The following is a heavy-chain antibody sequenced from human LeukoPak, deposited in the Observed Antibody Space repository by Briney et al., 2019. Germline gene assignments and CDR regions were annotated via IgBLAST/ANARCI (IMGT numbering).Heavy chain of an antibody. CDR3: ARGPQRLNYGDYEGVGLT. CDR1: GYTFTGYY. CDR2: INPNSGGT. D-gene: IGHD4-17*01. V-gene: IGHV1-2*02. Sequence: ASVKVSCKASGYTFTGYYMHWVRQAPGQGLEWMGWINPNSGGTNYAQKFQGRVTMTRDTSISTAYMELSRLRSDDTAVYYCARGPQRLNYGDYEGVGLTWGQGTLVTVSS. J-gene: IGHJ4*02.